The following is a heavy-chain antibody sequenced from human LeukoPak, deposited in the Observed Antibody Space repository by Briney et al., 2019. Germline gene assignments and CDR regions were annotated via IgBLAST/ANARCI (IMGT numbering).Heavy chain of an antibody. CDR2: IYSGGST. Sequence: GGSLRLSCAASGFTVSSNYMSWVRQAPGKGLEWVSAIYSGGSTYYADSVKGRFTISRDNSKNTLYLQMNSLRAEDTAVYYCAREGGYYDSSGYYSPVAYWGQGTLVTVSS. CDR3: AREGGYYDSSGYYSPVAY. CDR1: GFTVSSNY. V-gene: IGHV3-53*01. D-gene: IGHD3-22*01. J-gene: IGHJ4*02.